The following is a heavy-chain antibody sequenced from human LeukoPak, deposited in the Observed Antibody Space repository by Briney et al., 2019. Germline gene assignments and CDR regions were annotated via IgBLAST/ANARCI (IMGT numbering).Heavy chain of an antibody. Sequence: GRSLRLSCAASGFTFSSYGMHWVRQAPGKGLEWAAVISYDGSNKYYADSVKGRFTISRDNSKNTLYLQMNSLRAEDTAVYYCAKDPAPETTVTANWFDPWGQGTLVTVSS. CDR2: ISYDGSNK. D-gene: IGHD4-17*01. CDR1: GFTFSSYG. CDR3: AKDPAPETTVTANWFDP. V-gene: IGHV3-30*18. J-gene: IGHJ5*02.